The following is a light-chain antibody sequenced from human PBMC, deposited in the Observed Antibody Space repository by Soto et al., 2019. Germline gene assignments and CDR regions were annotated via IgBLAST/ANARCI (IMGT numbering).Light chain of an antibody. CDR1: QNIIFY. CDR3: QQSYSTPWT. Sequence: DIHMTQSPSSLSASVGDRVTITCRASQNIIFYLNWYQQKPGKAPKLLIYAASNLQSGVPSRFSGSGSGTDFTLTINSLQPEXFASFYCQQSYSTPWTFGQGTKVDIK. J-gene: IGKJ1*01. CDR2: AAS. V-gene: IGKV1-39*01.